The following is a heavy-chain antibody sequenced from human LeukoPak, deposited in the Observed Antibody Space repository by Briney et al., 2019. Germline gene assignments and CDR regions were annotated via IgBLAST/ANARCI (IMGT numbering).Heavy chain of an antibody. D-gene: IGHD3-10*01. Sequence: SETLSLTCTVSGGSISSSTYCWGWIRQPPGKGLEWIGSIYYSGSTYYNPSLKSRVTISVDTSKNQFSLKLSSVTAADTAVYYCARSSRGSGSYYNGRTTTFDYWGQGTLVTVSS. CDR3: ARSSRGSGSYYNGRTTTFDY. CDR2: IYYSGST. CDR1: GGSISSSTYC. J-gene: IGHJ4*02. V-gene: IGHV4-39*07.